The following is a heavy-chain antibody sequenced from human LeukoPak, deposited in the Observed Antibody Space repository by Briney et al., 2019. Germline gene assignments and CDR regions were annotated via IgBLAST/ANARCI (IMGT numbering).Heavy chain of an antibody. CDR3: AREYSSSSDYYYYMDV. CDR1: GGSIGNFY. J-gene: IGHJ6*03. D-gene: IGHD6-6*01. Sequence: SETLSLTCTVSGGSIGNFYWTWIRQPPGKGLEWIGFVTYSGSTNYNPSLKNRVTISVDTSKNQFSLRLSSVAAADTAVYYCAREYSSSSDYYYYMDVWGKGTTVTVSS. V-gene: IGHV4-59*12. CDR2: VTYSGST.